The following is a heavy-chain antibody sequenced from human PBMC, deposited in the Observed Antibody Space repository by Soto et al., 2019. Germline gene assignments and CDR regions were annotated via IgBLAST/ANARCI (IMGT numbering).Heavy chain of an antibody. D-gene: IGHD1-26*01. CDR3: ARLGPLGITIDY. V-gene: IGHV5-51*01. J-gene: IGHJ4*02. Sequence: GESLKISCKGSGYTFTTYWFGWVRQMPGKGLEWMGIIYPGNSNIKYGPSFQGRVAISADKSVITAYLQWTSLEASDTAIYYCARLGPLGITIDYWGQGVLVTVSS. CDR2: IYPGNSNI. CDR1: GYTFTTYW.